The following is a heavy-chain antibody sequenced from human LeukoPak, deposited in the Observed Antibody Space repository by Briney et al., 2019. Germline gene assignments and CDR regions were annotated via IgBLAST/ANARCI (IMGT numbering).Heavy chain of an antibody. CDR2: IYPGDSDT. D-gene: IGHD3-22*01. Sequence: GESLKISCKGSGSRFTSYWIGWVRQMPGKGLEWMGIIYPGDSDTRYSPSFQGQVTISADKSISTAYLQWSSLKASDTAMYYCATSSGYYLKSFDYWGQGTLVTVSS. CDR3: ATSSGYYLKSFDY. CDR1: GSRFTSYW. V-gene: IGHV5-51*01. J-gene: IGHJ4*02.